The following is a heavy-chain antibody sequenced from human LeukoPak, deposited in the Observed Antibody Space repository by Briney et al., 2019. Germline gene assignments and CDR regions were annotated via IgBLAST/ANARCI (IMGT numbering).Heavy chain of an antibody. CDR3: ARVGYCSSTSCRGIAAARGLDY. CDR1: GFTFSNYA. Sequence: GGSLRLSCAASGFTFSNYAMNWVRQAPGKGLEWVSSISSSSSYIYYADSVKGRFTISRDNAKNSLYLQMNSLRAEDTAVYYCARVGYCSSTSCRGIAAARGLDYWGQGTLVTVSS. CDR2: ISSSSSYI. V-gene: IGHV3-21*01. D-gene: IGHD2-2*01. J-gene: IGHJ4*02.